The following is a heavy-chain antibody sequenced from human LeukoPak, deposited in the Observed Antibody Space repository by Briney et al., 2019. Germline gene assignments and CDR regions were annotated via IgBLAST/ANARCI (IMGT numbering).Heavy chain of an antibody. CDR1: GYTFTGYD. V-gene: IGHV1-2*02. D-gene: IGHD6-6*01. Sequence: ASVNVSCKAAGYTFTGYDMHRVRQAPGQGLEWRGWINPNSGGTNYAQKFQGRVTMTRDTSISTAYMELSRLRSDDTAVYYCAQGGIAAQIYSDYWGQGTLVTVSS. CDR2: INPNSGGT. CDR3: AQGGIAAQIYSDY. J-gene: IGHJ4*02.